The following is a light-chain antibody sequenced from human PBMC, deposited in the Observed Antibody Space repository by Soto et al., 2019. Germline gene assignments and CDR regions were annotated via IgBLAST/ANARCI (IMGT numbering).Light chain of an antibody. Sequence: EIVLTQSPATLSLSPGERATLSCRASQSVSSYLAWYQQKPGQAPRLLIYDASNRDTGIPARFSGSGSGTDFALTISSLGPEDVAVYYCEQRSNWPPGKTFGQGTKVEIK. CDR2: DAS. CDR3: EQRSNWPPGKT. V-gene: IGKV3-11*01. CDR1: QSVSSY. J-gene: IGKJ1*01.